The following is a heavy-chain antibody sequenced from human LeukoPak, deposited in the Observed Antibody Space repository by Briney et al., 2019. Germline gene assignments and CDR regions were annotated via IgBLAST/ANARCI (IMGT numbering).Heavy chain of an antibody. CDR2: IIPILGIA. CDR3: ARGWDYLDY. Sequence: SVKVSCKASGGTFSSYAISWVRQAPGQGLEWMGRIIPILGIANYAQKFQGRVTITADKSTSTAYMELSSLRSEGTAVYYCARGWDYLDYWGQGTLVTVSS. V-gene: IGHV1-69*04. D-gene: IGHD3-16*01. J-gene: IGHJ4*02. CDR1: GGTFSSYA.